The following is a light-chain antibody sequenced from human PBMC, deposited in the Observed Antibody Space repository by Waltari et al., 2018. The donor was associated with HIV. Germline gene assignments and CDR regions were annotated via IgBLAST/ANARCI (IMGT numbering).Light chain of an antibody. CDR2: GAS. V-gene: IGKV3-20*01. Sequence: IVLTQSPGNLSLSPGERATLSCRASQSVSSTFLAWYQQKRGQAPRLLMYGASSRATGTPDRFSGSGSGTDFTLTISRLEPEDFAVYFCQQYGNSVFTFGQGTRLEIK. J-gene: IGKJ5*01. CDR3: QQYGNSVFT. CDR1: QSVSSTF.